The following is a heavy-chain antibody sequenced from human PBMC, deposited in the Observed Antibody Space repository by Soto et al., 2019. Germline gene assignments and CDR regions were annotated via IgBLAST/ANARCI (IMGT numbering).Heavy chain of an antibody. D-gene: IGHD6-13*01. CDR2: ISAYNGNT. V-gene: IGHV1-18*01. Sequence: AASVKVSCKASGYTFTRYGISWVRQAPGQGLEWMGWISAYNGNTNYAQKLQGRVTMTTDTSTSTAYMELRSLRSDDTAVYYCARETTTIAAASVKSNWFDPWGQGTLVTVSS. CDR1: GYTFTRYG. J-gene: IGHJ5*02. CDR3: ARETTTIAAASVKSNWFDP.